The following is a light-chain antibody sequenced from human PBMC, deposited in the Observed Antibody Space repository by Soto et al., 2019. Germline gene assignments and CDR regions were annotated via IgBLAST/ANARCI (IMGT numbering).Light chain of an antibody. V-gene: IGLV2-8*01. CDR1: SSDIGTYDY. Sequence: SVLTQPPSASGSPGRSVTSACTGTSSDIGTYDYVSWYQHLPDKAPKLIIYEVSKRPSGVPDRFSGSKSGNTASLTVSGLQAEDEGDYYCCSYGGGNNFYVFGTGTKVTVL. CDR3: CSYGGGNNFYV. J-gene: IGLJ1*01. CDR2: EVS.